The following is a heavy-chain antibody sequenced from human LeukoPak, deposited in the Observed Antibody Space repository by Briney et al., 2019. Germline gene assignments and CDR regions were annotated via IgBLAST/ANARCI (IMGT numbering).Heavy chain of an antibody. CDR1: GGSFSGYY. D-gene: IGHD2-2*01. V-gene: IGHV4-34*01. Sequence: PSETLSLTCAVYGGSFSGYYWSWIRQPPGKGLEWIGEINHSGSTNYNPSLKSRVTISVDTSKNQFSLKLSSVTAADTAVYYCARPISCSATTCSDSFHVWGQGTMVTVSS. CDR2: INHSGST. J-gene: IGHJ3*01. CDR3: ARPISCSATTCSDSFHV.